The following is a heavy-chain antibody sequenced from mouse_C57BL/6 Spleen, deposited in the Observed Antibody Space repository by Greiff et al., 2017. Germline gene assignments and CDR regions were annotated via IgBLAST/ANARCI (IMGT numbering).Heavy chain of an antibody. D-gene: IGHD1-3*01. J-gene: IGHJ3*01. CDR3: ARYKFAY. V-gene: IGHV1-82*01. CDR1: GYAFSSSW. Sequence: QVQLQQSGPELVKPGASVKISCKASGYAFSSSWMNWVKQRPGKGLEWIGRIYPGDGDTNYNGKFKGKATLTADKSSSTAYMQRSSLTSEDSAVYFCARYKFAYWGQGTLVTVSA. CDR2: IYPGDGDT.